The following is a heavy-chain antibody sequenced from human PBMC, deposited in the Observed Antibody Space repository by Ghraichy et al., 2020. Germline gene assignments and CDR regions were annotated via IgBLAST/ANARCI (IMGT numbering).Heavy chain of an antibody. V-gene: IGHV3-23*01. CDR3: VRESHDSSGYFYGMDA. Sequence: GVSRRLSCAASGFTFNIYAMSWVRQAPGKGPEWVSSISGSGSGTYYADSVKGRFTISRDNPKNTLFLQMNTLRAEDTAVYHCVRESHDSSGYFYGMDAWGQGTTVTVSS. J-gene: IGHJ6*02. CDR2: ISGSGSGT. D-gene: IGHD3-22*01. CDR1: GFTFNIYA.